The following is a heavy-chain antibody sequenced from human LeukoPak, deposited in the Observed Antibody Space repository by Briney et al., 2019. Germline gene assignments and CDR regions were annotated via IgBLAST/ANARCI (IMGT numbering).Heavy chain of an antibody. CDR2: IIPIFGTA. J-gene: IGHJ4*02. CDR3: ARGTTVTTGDY. V-gene: IGHV1-69*01. D-gene: IGHD4-17*01. Sequence: PGGSLRLSCAASGFTFSSYAISWVRQAPGQGLEWVGGIIPIFGTANYAQKFQGRVTITADESTSTAYMELSSLRSEDTAVYYCARGTTVTTGDYWGQGTLVTVSS. CDR1: GFTFSSYA.